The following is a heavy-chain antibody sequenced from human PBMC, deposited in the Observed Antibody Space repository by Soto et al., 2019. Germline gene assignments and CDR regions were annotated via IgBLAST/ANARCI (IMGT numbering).Heavy chain of an antibody. CDR1: GGTFSSYT. CDR3: ARDLGVSKALDY. J-gene: IGHJ4*02. CDR2: IIPILGIA. Sequence: QVPLVQSGAEVKKPGSSVKVSCKASGGTFSSYTISWVRQAPGQGLEWMGRIIPILGIANYAQKFQGRVTITADKSTSTAYMELSSLRSEDTAVYYCARDLGVSKALDYWGQGTLVTVSS. D-gene: IGHD3-10*01. V-gene: IGHV1-69*08.